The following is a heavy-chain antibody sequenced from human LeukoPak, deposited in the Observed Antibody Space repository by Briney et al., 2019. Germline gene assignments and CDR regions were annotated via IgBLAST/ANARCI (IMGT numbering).Heavy chain of an antibody. V-gene: IGHV4-59*01. CDR3: ARDLTYCSGGSCYRDDAFDI. CDR2: IYYSGNT. D-gene: IGHD2-15*01. Sequence: SETLSLTCTVSGGSISNYYWSWIRQPPGKGLEWIGNIYYSGNTNYNPSLKSRVTISVDTSKNQFSLKLSSVTAADTAVYYCARDLTYCSGGSCYRDDAFDIWGQGTMVTVSS. CDR1: GGSISNYY. J-gene: IGHJ3*02.